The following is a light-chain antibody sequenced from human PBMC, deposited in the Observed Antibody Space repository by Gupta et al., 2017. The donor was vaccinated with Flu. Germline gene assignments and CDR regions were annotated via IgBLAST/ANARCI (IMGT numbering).Light chain of an antibody. CDR3: SSYTSSITVV. Sequence: TSSDVGGYDYVSWYQQHPGKVPKLILYEVSNRPSGVSYRFSGSKSGNTASLTISGLQAEDEADYYCSSYTSSITVVFGGGTKLTVL. V-gene: IGLV2-14*01. CDR1: SSDVGGYDY. CDR2: EVS. J-gene: IGLJ3*02.